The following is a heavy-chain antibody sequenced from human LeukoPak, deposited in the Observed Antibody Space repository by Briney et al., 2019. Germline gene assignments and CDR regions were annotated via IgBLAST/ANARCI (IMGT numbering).Heavy chain of an antibody. J-gene: IGHJ5*02. Sequence: GGSLRLSCAASGFTFSSDWMHWVRQAPGQGLVWVSRINPAGSSTNYADSVRGRFTISRDNAMNTLYLHLNSLRAEDTAVYYCARGVRGSYGTDLWGQGTLVTVSS. CDR2: INPAGSST. D-gene: IGHD1-26*01. CDR1: GFTFSSDW. V-gene: IGHV3-74*01. CDR3: ARGVRGSYGTDL.